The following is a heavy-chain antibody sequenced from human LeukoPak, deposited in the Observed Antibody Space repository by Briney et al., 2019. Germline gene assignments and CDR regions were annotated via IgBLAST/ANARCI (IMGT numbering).Heavy chain of an antibody. CDR2: ISYDGSNK. CDR1: GFTFSSYA. CDR3: ARGGEARWLQLGNFDY. Sequence: GGSLRLSCAASGFTFSSYAMHWVRQAPGKGLEWVAVISYDGSNKYYADSVRGRFTISRDNSKNTLYLQMNSLRAEDTAVYYCARGGEARWLQLGNFDYWGQGTLVTVSS. D-gene: IGHD5-24*01. V-gene: IGHV3-30-3*01. J-gene: IGHJ4*02.